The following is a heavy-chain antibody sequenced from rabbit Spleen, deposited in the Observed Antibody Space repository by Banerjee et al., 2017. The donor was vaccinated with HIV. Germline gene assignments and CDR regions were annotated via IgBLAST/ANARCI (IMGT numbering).Heavy chain of an antibody. J-gene: IGHJ6*01. Sequence: QEQLEESGGDLVKPEGSLTLTCTASGFSFSSYYMCWVRQAPGKGLEWIACIYAGSSGNTYYATWAKGRFTISKTSSTTVTLQMTSLTAADTATYFCARDSGTSFSSYGMDLWGPGTLVTVS. D-gene: IGHD8-1*01. CDR3: ARDSGTSFSSYGMDL. CDR2: IYAGSSGNT. V-gene: IGHV1S45*01. CDR1: GFSFSSYY.